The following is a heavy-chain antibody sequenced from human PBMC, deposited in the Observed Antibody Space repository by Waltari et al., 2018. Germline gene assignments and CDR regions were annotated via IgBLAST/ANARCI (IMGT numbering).Heavy chain of an antibody. CDR2: IYYSGST. J-gene: IGHJ3*02. V-gene: IGHV4-59*01. Sequence: QVQLQESGPGLVKPSETLSLTCTVSGGSIRSYYWRWIRHPPGKGLEWIGYIYYSGSTNYNPSLKSRVTISVDTSKNQFSLKLSSVTAADTAVYYCAREGWTFVDAFDIWGQGTMVTVSS. CDR1: GGSIRSYY. CDR3: AREGWTFVDAFDI. D-gene: IGHD6-19*01.